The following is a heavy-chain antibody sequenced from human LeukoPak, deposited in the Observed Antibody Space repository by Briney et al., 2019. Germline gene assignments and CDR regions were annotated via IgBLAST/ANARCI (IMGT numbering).Heavy chain of an antibody. D-gene: IGHD2-2*01. J-gene: IGHJ6*02. Sequence: ASVKVSCKASGGTFSSYAIGWVRQAPGQGLEWMGRIVPILGIANYAQKFQGRVTITADKSTSTAYMELSSLRSEDTAVYYCARAAHDLGYCNSTSCYHYGMDVWGQGTTVTVSS. V-gene: IGHV1-69*04. CDR2: IVPILGIA. CDR3: ARAAHDLGYCNSTSCYHYGMDV. CDR1: GGTFSSYA.